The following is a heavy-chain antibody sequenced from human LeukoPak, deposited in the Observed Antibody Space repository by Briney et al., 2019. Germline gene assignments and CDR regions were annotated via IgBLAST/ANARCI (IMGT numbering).Heavy chain of an antibody. V-gene: IGHV4-34*01. Sequence: PSETLSLTCAVYGGSFSSYYWSWIRQPPGKGLEWIGEINHSGSTNYNPSLKSRVTISLDTFKNQFSLKLRCVTAAGTAVYYCAREMTRYYFDYWGQGTLVTVSS. CDR2: INHSGST. CDR1: GGSFSSYY. J-gene: IGHJ4*02. CDR3: AREMTRYYFDY.